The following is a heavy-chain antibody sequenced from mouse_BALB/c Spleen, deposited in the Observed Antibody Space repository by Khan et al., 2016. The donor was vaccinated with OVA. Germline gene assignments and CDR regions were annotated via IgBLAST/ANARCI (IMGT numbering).Heavy chain of an antibody. V-gene: IGHV9-3-1*01. Sequence: QIQLVQSGPELKKPGETVKISCKASGYTFTNYGINWVKQAPGKGLKWMGWINTYTGEPTYADDFKGRIAFSLETSASTAYLQINILKNEDTAKYFCARMKPYWYFDLWGAGTTVTVSS. CDR2: INTYTGEP. CDR1: GYTFTNYG. J-gene: IGHJ1*01. CDR3: ARMKPYWYFDL.